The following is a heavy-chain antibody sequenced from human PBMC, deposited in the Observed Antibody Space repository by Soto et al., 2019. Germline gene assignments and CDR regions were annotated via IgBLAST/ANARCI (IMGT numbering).Heavy chain of an antibody. CDR2: IYYSGST. D-gene: IGHD6-13*01. CDR1: GGSISSSSYY. J-gene: IGHJ6*02. Sequence: SETLSLTCTVSGGSISSSSYYWGWIRQPPGKGLEWIGSIYYSGSTYYNPSLKSRVTISVDTSKNQFSLKLSSVTAADTAVYYCWTNPLSAAGNYYYCGMDVWGQGTTVT. V-gene: IGHV4-39*01. CDR3: WTNPLSAAGNYYYCGMDV.